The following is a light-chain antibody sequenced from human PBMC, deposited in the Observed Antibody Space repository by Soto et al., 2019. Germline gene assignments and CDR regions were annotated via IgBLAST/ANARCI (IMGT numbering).Light chain of an antibody. CDR1: QGISTY. J-gene: IGKJ3*01. V-gene: IGKV1-27*01. CDR3: QKYNSVPFT. CDR2: GAS. Sequence: DIQMTQSPSSLSASVGDRVTITCRASQGISTYLAWYQQKPGKVPKVLIYGASTLQPGVPSRFSGSGSGTDYTLTISSLQPEDVATYYCQKYNSVPFTFGPGTKVGIK.